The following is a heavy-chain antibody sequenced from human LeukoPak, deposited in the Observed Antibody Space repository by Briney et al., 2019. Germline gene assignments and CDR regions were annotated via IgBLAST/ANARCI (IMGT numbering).Heavy chain of an antibody. D-gene: IGHD1-14*01. Sequence: GGSLKLSCAASGFTFSGSGIHWVRQASGKGLEWVGRIRSKANSCATAYAASVEGRFAISRDDSKNTAYLQMNSLKIEDTAVYYCTRHANPFDYWGQGTLVTVSS. J-gene: IGHJ4*02. V-gene: IGHV3-73*01. CDR3: TRHANPFDY. CDR1: GFTFSGSG. CDR2: IRSKANSCAT.